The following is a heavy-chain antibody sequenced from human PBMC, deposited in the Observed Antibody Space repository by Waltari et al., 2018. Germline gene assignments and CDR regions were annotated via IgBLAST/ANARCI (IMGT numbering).Heavy chain of an antibody. CDR2: IIPIFGTA. J-gene: IGHJ4*02. D-gene: IGHD6-6*01. V-gene: IGHV1-69*12. CDR3: AVPEYSSSSRDYYFDY. CDR1: GGTFSSYA. Sequence: QVQLVQSGAEVKKPGSSVTVSCKASGGTFSSYAISWVRQAPGQGLEWMGGIIPIFGTANYAQKFQGRVTITADESTSTAYMELSSLRSEDTAVYYCAVPEYSSSSRDYYFDYWGQGTLVTVSS.